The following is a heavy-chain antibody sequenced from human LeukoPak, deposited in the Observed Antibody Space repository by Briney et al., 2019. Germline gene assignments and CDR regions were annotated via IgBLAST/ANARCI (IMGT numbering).Heavy chain of an antibody. CDR1: GFTFSSYA. CDR2: ISGSGGSI. J-gene: IGHJ4*02. D-gene: IGHD2-15*01. V-gene: IGHV3-23*01. Sequence: GGSLRLSCAASGFTFSSYAMSGVRQAPGKGLEWVSTISGSGGSIYYTDSAKGRFTISRDSSKKKLYLQMNSLRADDTAVYYCAKDIVVVPARGNYLDYWGQGTLVTVSS. CDR3: AKDIVVVPARGNYLDY.